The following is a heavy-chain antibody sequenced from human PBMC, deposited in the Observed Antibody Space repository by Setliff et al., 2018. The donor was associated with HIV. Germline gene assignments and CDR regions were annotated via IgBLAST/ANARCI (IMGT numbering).Heavy chain of an antibody. Sequence: KASETLSLTGTVSGGSISNYYWSWIRQPPGKGLEWIGYIYTSGSTNYNPSLKSRVTISVDTSKNQFSLTLSSVTAADTAVYYCAFSKQMATMAFDYWGQGALVTVSS. CDR3: AFSKQMATMAFDY. J-gene: IGHJ4*02. CDR1: GGSISNYY. D-gene: IGHD5-12*01. CDR2: IYTSGST. V-gene: IGHV4-4*09.